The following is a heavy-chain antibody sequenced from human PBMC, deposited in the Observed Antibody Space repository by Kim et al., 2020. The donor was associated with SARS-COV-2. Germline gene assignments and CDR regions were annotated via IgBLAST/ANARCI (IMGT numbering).Heavy chain of an antibody. CDR2: GNT. J-gene: IGHJ5*02. D-gene: IGHD3-9*01. V-gene: IGHV1-8*01. CDR3: ARGRLAPFP. Sequence: GNTGNAQKFQGRVTMTRNTSISTAYMELSSLRSEDTAVYYCARGRLAPFPWGQGTLVTVSS.